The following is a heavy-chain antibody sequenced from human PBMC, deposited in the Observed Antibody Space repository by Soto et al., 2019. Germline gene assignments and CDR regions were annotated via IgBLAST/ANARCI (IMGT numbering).Heavy chain of an antibody. CDR2: INPNSGGT. CDR1: GYTFTGYY. D-gene: IGHD6-13*01. Sequence: APVKVSCKASGYTFTGYYMHWVRQAPGQGLEWMGWINPNSGGTNYAQKFQGWVTMTRDTSISTAYMELSRLRSDDTAVYYCARARPSIAAAGTNVWFDPWGQGTLVTVPQ. CDR3: ARARPSIAAAGTNVWFDP. V-gene: IGHV1-2*04. J-gene: IGHJ5*02.